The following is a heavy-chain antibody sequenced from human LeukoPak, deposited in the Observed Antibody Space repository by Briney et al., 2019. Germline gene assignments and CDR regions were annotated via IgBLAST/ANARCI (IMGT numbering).Heavy chain of an antibody. CDR1: GGSFSGYY. Sequence: PSETLSLTCAVYGGSFSGYYWSWIRRPPGKGLEWIGEINHSGSTNYNPSLKSRVTISVDTSKNQFSLKLSSVTAADTAVYYCARARPHSSGRYWPRGVFDYWGQGTLVTVSS. D-gene: IGHD6-19*01. J-gene: IGHJ4*02. CDR2: INHSGST. V-gene: IGHV4-34*01. CDR3: ARARPHSSGRYWPRGVFDY.